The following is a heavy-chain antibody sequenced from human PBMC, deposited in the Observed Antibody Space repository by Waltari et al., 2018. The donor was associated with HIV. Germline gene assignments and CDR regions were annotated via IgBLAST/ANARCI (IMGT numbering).Heavy chain of an antibody. CDR1: GYTFTDYY. V-gene: IGHV1-2*02. CDR2: INPKSGGT. J-gene: IGHJ4*02. Sequence: QEQLVQSGAEVKKPGASVKVSCKASGYTFTDYYMHWVRQAPGQGLEWMGWINPKSGGTNDAQKFQGRVTMTRDTSISTAYMELSSLRSDDTAVYYCALYCSGGNCFFDYWGQGTLVTVSS. D-gene: IGHD2-15*01. CDR3: ALYCSGGNCFFDY.